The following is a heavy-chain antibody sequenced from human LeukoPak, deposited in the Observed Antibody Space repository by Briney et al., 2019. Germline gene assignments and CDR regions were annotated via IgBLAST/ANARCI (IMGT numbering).Heavy chain of an antibody. CDR1: GFSLSTSGVG. V-gene: IGHV2-5*01. J-gene: IGHJ4*02. D-gene: IGHD4-17*01. CDR2: IYWNDDK. Sequence: SGPTLVNPTQTLTLTCTFSGFSLSTSGVGVGWIRQPPGKALEWLALIYWNDDKRYSPSLKSRLTITKDTSKNQVVLTMTNMDPVDTATYYCAHSSLQDYGDYWGNLDYWGQGTLVTVSS. CDR3: AHSSLQDYGDYWGNLDY.